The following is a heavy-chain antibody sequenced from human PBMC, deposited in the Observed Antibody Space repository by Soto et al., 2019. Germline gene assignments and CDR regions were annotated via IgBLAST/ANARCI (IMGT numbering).Heavy chain of an antibody. J-gene: IGHJ6*02. Sequence: GGSLRLSCEASGFTFSRYPLHWVRQAPGKGLEWVAVISYDGSEKYPADSVKGRFTISRDNSKNTLYLQMNSLRAEDTAVYYCAKGYEISPPIASGWYSNYYYGMDVWGQGTTVTVSS. CDR1: GFTFSRYP. CDR2: ISYDGSEK. CDR3: AKGYEISPPIASGWYSNYYYGMDV. V-gene: IGHV3-30-3*01. D-gene: IGHD6-19*01.